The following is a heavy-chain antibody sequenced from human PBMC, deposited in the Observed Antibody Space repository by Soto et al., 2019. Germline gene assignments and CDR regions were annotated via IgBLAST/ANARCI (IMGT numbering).Heavy chain of an antibody. V-gene: IGHV3-23*01. CDR1: GFNFKKFA. Sequence: EVQLLPSGGGVVQPGGSLRLSGVASGFNFKKFAMAWVRQAAAERLEWVSGISGCGDSASYADSVKGRFSIARDDSKNTVSRQLNSLRVEDTAQYYCAKADGQQWLRPHLDYWGQGTLVTVS. CDR3: AKADGQQWLRPHLDY. J-gene: IGHJ4*02. D-gene: IGHD6-19*01. CDR2: ISGCGDSA.